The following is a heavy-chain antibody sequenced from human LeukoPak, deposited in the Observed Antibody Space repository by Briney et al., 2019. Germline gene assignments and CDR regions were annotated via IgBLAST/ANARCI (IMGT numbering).Heavy chain of an antibody. CDR3: ARDTKGGYFDL. J-gene: IGHJ4*02. V-gene: IGHV3-21*01. Sequence: PGGSLRLSCAASGFTFSSYSMNWVRQAPGKGLEWVSSISSSSSYIYYADSVKGRFTISRDNAKTSLYLQLSSLRAEDTAVYYCARDTKGGYFDLWGQGTLVTVSS. CDR2: ISSSSSYI. CDR1: GFTFSSYS.